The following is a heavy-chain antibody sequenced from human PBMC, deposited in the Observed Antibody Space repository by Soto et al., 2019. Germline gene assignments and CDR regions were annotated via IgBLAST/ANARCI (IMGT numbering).Heavy chain of an antibody. J-gene: IGHJ4*02. CDR2: ISASGSNG. Sequence: EVKLLDSGGGLVQPGGSLRLSCAASGFTFSTYVMAWVRQAPGRGLEWVSGISASGSNGFYTDSVKGRFIISRDNSKNALYLQMNSLRVDDTALYFCAKGDSDYYFDSLGQGTLVTVSS. CDR1: GFTFSTYV. D-gene: IGHD4-4*01. V-gene: IGHV3-23*01. CDR3: AKGDSDYYFDS.